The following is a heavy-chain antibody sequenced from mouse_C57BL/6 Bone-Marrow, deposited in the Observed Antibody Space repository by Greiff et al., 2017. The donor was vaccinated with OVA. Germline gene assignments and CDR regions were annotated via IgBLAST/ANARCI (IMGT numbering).Heavy chain of an antibody. CDR2: IDPETGGT. CDR3: TWFLRSYFDY. J-gene: IGHJ2*01. Sequence: QVQLQQSGAELVRPGASVTLSCKASGYPFTNYEMHWVKQTPVHGLEWIGAIDPETGGTTSTQKFKGKAILTADKSSSTAYMELRSLTSEDSAVYYCTWFLRSYFDYWGPGTTLTVSS. V-gene: IGHV1-15*01. D-gene: IGHD2-3*01. CDR1: GYPFTNYE.